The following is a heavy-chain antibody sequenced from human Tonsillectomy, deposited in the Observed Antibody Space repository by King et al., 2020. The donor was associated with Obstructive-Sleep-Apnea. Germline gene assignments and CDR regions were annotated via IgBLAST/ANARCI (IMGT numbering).Heavy chain of an antibody. CDR3: AGILYFDSGGYY. CDR2: IYYSGST. D-gene: IGHD3-22*01. V-gene: IGHV4-39*07. Sequence: QLQESGPGLVKPSETLSLTCIVSGGSISSSSYYWGWIRQPPGKGLEWIGNIYYSGSTPYNPSLKSRVTISVDTSKNQFSLKLSSVTAADTALYYCAGILYFDSGGYYWGQGTLVTVSS. CDR1: GGSISSSSYY. J-gene: IGHJ4*02.